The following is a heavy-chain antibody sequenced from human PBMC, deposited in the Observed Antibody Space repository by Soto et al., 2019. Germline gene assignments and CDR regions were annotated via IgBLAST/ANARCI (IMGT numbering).Heavy chain of an antibody. D-gene: IGHD1-26*01. CDR2: IDHSGIT. CDR1: GASFSGFY. V-gene: IGHV4-34*04. Sequence: QVQLQQWGAGLLKPSETLSLTCAVSGASFSGFYWSWIRQSPGKGLEWIGEIDHSGITNHNTALKSRAPMSVDTSKNQFSLKLRSVTAADTAVYYCARGVSVTLAVQGGAPDKNYFDSWSQGTLVTVSS. CDR3: ARGVSVTLAVQGGAPDKNYFDS. J-gene: IGHJ4*02.